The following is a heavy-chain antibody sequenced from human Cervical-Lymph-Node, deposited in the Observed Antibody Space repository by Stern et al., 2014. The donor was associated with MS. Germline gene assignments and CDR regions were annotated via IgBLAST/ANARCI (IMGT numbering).Heavy chain of an antibody. CDR3: VRRSDWFDY. Sequence: QVQLQQWGPGLVKPSETLSLTCTVSGGSITDYFWTWIRQSPGKTLEWIGNVYYRGDTYSNPSLTSRVTISVDTSKKQVSLKLRSVTAADTAVYFCVRRSDWFDYWGQGILVTVSS. CDR2: VYYRGDT. J-gene: IGHJ4*02. D-gene: IGHD3-9*01. CDR1: GGSITDYF. V-gene: IGHV4-59*01.